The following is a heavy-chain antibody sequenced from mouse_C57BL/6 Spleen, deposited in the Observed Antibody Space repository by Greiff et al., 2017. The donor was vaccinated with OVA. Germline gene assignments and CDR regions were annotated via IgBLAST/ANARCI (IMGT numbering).Heavy chain of an antibody. CDR2: IWSGGST. CDR3: AKGGDYDGAWFAY. D-gene: IGHD2-4*01. V-gene: IGHV2-4*01. J-gene: IGHJ3*01. CDR1: GFSLTSYG. Sequence: VKLVESGPGLVQPSQSLSITCTVSGFSLTSYGVHWVRQPPGKGLEWLGVIWSGGSTDYNAAFISRLSISKDNSKSQVFFKMNSLQADDTAIYYCAKGGDYDGAWFAYWGQGTLVTVSA.